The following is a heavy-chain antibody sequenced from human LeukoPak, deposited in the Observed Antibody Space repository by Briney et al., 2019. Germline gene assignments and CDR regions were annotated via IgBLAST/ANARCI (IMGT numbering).Heavy chain of an antibody. D-gene: IGHD3-22*01. Sequence: SETLSLTCAVYGGSFSGYYWSWIRQPPGKGLEWTGEINHSGSTNYNPSLKSRVTISVDTSKNQFSLKLSSVTAADTAVYYCARARYYYDSSGSFFDYWGQGTLVTVSS. CDR3: ARARYYYDSSGSFFDY. CDR2: INHSGST. V-gene: IGHV4-34*01. J-gene: IGHJ4*02. CDR1: GGSFSGYY.